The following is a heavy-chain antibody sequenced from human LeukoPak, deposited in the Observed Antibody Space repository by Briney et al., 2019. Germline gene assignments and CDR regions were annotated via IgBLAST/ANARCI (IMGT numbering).Heavy chain of an antibody. J-gene: IGHJ4*02. CDR2: ISAYNGNT. CDR3: ARSRGRWNDEDFDY. D-gene: IGHD1-1*01. V-gene: IGHV1-18*01. Sequence: GASVKVSCKASGYTFTSHVLSWVRQASGQGLEWMGWISAYNGNTNYAQKLQGRVAMTTDTSTSTAYMELRSLRSDDTAVYYCARSRGRWNDEDFDYWGQGTLVTVPS. CDR1: GYTFTSHV.